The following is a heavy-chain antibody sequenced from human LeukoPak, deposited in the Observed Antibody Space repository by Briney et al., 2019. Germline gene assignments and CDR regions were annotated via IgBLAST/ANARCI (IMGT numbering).Heavy chain of an antibody. V-gene: IGHV1-69*04. Sequence: SVKVSCKASGGTFSSYAISWVRQAPGQGLEWMGRIIPIPGIANYAQKFQGRVTITADKSTSTAYMELSSLRSEDTAVYYCARAEGSSWYFDYWGQGTLVTVSS. CDR3: ARAEGSSWYFDY. CDR1: GGTFSSYA. J-gene: IGHJ4*02. CDR2: IIPIPGIA. D-gene: IGHD6-13*01.